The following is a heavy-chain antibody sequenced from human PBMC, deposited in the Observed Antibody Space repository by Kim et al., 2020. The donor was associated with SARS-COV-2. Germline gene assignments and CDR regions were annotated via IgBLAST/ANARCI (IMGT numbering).Heavy chain of an antibody. J-gene: IGHJ1*01. V-gene: IGHV3-9*01. CDR1: GFNFNSKG. Sequence: GGSLRLSCAASGFNFNSKGMHWVRQAPRKGLEWVSGISRNSGSVGYADSVKGRFTISRDNAKNSLYLQMNSLKTEDTAFYYCARDFERGDDFWSGFGLWGPGTLVTV. D-gene: IGHD3-3*01. CDR3: ARDFERGDDFWSGFGL. CDR2: ISRNSGSV.